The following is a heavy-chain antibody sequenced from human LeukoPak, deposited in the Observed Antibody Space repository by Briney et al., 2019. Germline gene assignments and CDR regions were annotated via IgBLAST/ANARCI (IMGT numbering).Heavy chain of an antibody. D-gene: IGHD5-18*01. CDR3: AAAMVLNWFDP. Sequence: SETLSLTCTVSGGSISSSGYYWVWIRQPPGKGLEWIGSIYYSGSTYYSPSLKSRVTTSVDTSRNQISLKLSSVTAADTAVYYCAAAMVLNWFDPWGQGTPVTVSS. CDR1: GGSISSSGYY. CDR2: IYYSGST. V-gene: IGHV4-39*01. J-gene: IGHJ5*02.